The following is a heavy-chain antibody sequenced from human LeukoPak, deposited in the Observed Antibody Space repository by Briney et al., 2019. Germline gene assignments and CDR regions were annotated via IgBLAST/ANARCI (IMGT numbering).Heavy chain of an antibody. D-gene: IGHD5-12*01. CDR2: IYYGGST. CDR3: ARGSFTRGYSGYDPLGTLRY. Sequence: SQTLSLTCTVSGGSISSGGYYWSWIRQHPGKGLEWIGYIYYGGSTYYNPSLKSRVTISVDTSKNQFSLKLSSVTAADTAVYYCARGSFTRGYSGYDPLGTLRYWGQGTLVTVSS. CDR1: GGSISSGGYY. V-gene: IGHV4-31*03. J-gene: IGHJ4*02.